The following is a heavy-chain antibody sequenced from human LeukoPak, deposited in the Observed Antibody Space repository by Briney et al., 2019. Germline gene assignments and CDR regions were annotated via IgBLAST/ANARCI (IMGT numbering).Heavy chain of an antibody. CDR2: ISSSSGTI. Sequence: PGGSLRLSCAASGFIFSSYTMNWVRQAPGKGLEWISYISSSSGTIYYADSVKGRFTISRDNAKNSLYLQMNSLRAEDTAVYYCARDRLSTMTTFDYWGQGALVTVSS. V-gene: IGHV3-48*04. D-gene: IGHD2-2*01. CDR1: GFIFSSYT. CDR3: ARDRLSTMTTFDY. J-gene: IGHJ4*02.